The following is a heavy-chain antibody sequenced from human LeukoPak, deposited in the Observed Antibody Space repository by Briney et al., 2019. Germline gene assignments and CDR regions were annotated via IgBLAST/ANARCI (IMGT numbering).Heavy chain of an antibody. J-gene: IGHJ4*02. CDR3: ATYGASEVTGYPYFDY. V-gene: IGHV1-2*02. CDR2: INPHSGGT. D-gene: IGHD3-9*01. Sequence: ASLKVSCKASGYTFTGYYMHWVRQAPGQGLEWMGWINPHSGGTNYAQKFQGRVTMTRDTSISTAYMELSRLRSDDTAVHYCATYGASEVTGYPYFDYWGQGTLVTVSS. CDR1: GYTFTGYY.